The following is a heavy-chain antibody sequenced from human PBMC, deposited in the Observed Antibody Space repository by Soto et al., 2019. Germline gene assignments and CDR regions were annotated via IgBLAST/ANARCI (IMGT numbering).Heavy chain of an antibody. J-gene: IGHJ4*02. V-gene: IGHV1-69*13. CDR3: VARLYCSGGSCPDLFAY. Sequence: GASVKVSCKASGTTFSNYAISWVRQAPGQGLEWMGGIIPIFGTTNYPQKFQGRLTITADESTSTVYMELSSLTSEDTAVYYCVARLYCSGGSCPDLFAYWGQGTLDTGSS. CDR2: IIPIFGTT. CDR1: GTTFSNYA. D-gene: IGHD2-15*01.